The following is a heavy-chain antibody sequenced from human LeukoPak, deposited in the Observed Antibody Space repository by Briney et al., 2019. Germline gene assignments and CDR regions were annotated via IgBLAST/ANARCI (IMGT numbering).Heavy chain of an antibody. D-gene: IGHD2-15*01. CDR2: INSDGSII. J-gene: IGHJ5*01. CDR1: GFTFSTYW. V-gene: IGHV3-74*01. CDR3: ARPARYCSGGTCYEFWFDS. Sequence: GGSLRLSCAASGFTFSTYWMHWVRQAPGKGLVWVSRINSDGSIINYADFVKGRFTISRDNAKNTLYLQMNSLRADDTAVYYCARPARYCSGGTCYEFWFDSWGQGTLVTVSS.